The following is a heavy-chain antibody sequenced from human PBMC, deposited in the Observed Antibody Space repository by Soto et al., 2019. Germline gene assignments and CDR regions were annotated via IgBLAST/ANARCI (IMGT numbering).Heavy chain of an antibody. CDR1: GFTFNSYG. D-gene: IGHD6-19*01. CDR2: IWYDGSAK. Sequence: QVQLVESGGGVVQPGRSLRLSCAASGFTFNSYGMHWVRQAPGKGLEWVAVIWYDGSAKYYADSVKGRFTISRDNSKNTLFLQMDSLRAEDTAVYYCGRAWLAIDHWGQGTLVTVSS. V-gene: IGHV3-33*01. CDR3: GRAWLAIDH. J-gene: IGHJ4*02.